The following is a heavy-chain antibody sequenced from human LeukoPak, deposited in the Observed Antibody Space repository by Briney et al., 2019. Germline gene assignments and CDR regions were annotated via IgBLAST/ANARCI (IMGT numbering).Heavy chain of an antibody. V-gene: IGHV4-30-2*05. CDR1: GGSISSGGYY. CDR3: ARDWIQLWYGRFDP. CDR2: IYHSGST. D-gene: IGHD5-18*01. J-gene: IGHJ5*02. Sequence: SETLSLTCTVSGGSISSGGYYWSWIRQPPGKGLEWIGYIYHSGSTYYNPSLKSRVTISVDTSKNQFSLKLSSVTAADTAVYYCARDWIQLWYGRFDPWGQGTLVTVSS.